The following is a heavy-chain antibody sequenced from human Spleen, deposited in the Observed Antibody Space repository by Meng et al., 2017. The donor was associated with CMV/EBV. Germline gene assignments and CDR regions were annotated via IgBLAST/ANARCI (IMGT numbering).Heavy chain of an antibody. J-gene: IGHJ4*02. Sequence: SVKVSCKASGYTFTSYAISWVRQAPGQGLEWLGGIIPIFGTANYAQKFQGRVTISTDDSTSTAYMELSSLRSEDTAVYYCARGYCSGASCYIDDWGQGTLVTVSS. D-gene: IGHD2-2*02. CDR2: IIPIFGTA. CDR1: GYTFTSYA. V-gene: IGHV1-69*05. CDR3: ARGYCSGASCYIDD.